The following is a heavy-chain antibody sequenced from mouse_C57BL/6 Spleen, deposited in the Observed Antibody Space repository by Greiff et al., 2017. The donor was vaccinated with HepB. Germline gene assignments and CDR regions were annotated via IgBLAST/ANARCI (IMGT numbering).Heavy chain of an antibody. J-gene: IGHJ2*01. V-gene: IGHV1-61*01. CDR2: IYPSDSET. CDR3: ARRSYDGYPFDY. Sequence: QVQLQQPGAELVRPGSSVKLSCKASGYTFTSYWMDWVKQRPGQGLEWIGNIYPSDSETHYNQKFKDKATLTVDKSSSTAYMQLSSLTSEDSAVYYCARRSYDGYPFDYWGQGTTLTVSS. CDR1: GYTFTSYW. D-gene: IGHD2-3*01.